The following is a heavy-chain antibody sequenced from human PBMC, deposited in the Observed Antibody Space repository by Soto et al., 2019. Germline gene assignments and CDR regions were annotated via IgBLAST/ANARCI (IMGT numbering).Heavy chain of an antibody. J-gene: IGHJ4*02. Sequence: GGSLRLSCAASGFTFSSYGMHWVRQAPGKGLERVAVISYDGSNKYYADSVKGRFTISRDNSKNTLYLQMNSLRAEDTAVYYCAKMPWSYWGQGTLVTVSS. CDR3: AKMPWSY. CDR1: GFTFSSYG. D-gene: IGHD2-2*01. V-gene: IGHV3-30*18. CDR2: ISYDGSNK.